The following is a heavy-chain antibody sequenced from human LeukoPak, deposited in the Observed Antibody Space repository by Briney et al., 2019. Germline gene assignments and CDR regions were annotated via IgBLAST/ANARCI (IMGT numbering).Heavy chain of an antibody. CDR1: GYTLTELS. D-gene: IGHD3-10*01. V-gene: IGHV1-24*01. Sequence: ASVKVSCKVSGYTLTELSMHWVRQAPGKGLEWMGGFDPEDGETIYAQKFQGRVTMTRNTSISTAYMELSSLRSEDTAVYYCARVKVKGSGSYLGYWGQGTLVTVSS. CDR2: FDPEDGET. J-gene: IGHJ4*02. CDR3: ARVKVKGSGSYLGY.